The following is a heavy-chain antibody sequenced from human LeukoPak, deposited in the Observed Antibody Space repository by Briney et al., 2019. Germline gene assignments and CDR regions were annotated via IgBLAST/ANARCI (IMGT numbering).Heavy chain of an antibody. CDR2: VYNTGTS. CDR3: ARLDTERSWGLLDY. CDR1: GGSISGGDDF. V-gene: IGHV4-39*07. D-gene: IGHD7-27*01. J-gene: IGHJ4*02. Sequence: SETLSFTCSVSGGSISGGDDFWGWIRQPPGKGLEWIGSVYNTGTSYYNPSLKSRLTMSVDTSANQFSLNLNSVTAADTAVYYCARLDTERSWGLLDYWGQGILVTVSS.